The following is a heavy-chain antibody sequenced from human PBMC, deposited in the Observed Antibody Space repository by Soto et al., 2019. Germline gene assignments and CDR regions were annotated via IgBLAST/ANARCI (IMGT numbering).Heavy chain of an antibody. V-gene: IGHV3-53*01. D-gene: IGHD2-21*02. CDR2: IYSGETT. CDR3: TRDGRGLGRLSLFEY. J-gene: IGHJ4*02. CDR1: GFNVNSDY. Sequence: GGSLRLSCAASGFNVNSDYMNWVRQTPGKGLEWVASIYSGETTYYADSVRGRFTISSDKSKNTLYFQLSSLRVEDTAVYYCTRDGRGLGRLSLFEYWGQGVLVTVSS.